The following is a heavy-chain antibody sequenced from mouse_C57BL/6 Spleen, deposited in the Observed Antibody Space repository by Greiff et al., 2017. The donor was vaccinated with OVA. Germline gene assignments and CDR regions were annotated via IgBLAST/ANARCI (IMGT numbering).Heavy chain of an antibody. Sequence: VQLKQSGPELVKPGASVKIPCKASGYTFTDYNMDWVKQSHGKSLEWIGDINPNNGGTIYNQKFKGKATLTVDKSSSTAYMELRSLTSEDTAVYYCARYDYSYYYAMDYWGQGTSVTVSS. V-gene: IGHV1-18*01. CDR3: ARYDYSYYYAMDY. CDR2: INPNNGGT. J-gene: IGHJ4*01. D-gene: IGHD2-4*01. CDR1: GYTFTDYN.